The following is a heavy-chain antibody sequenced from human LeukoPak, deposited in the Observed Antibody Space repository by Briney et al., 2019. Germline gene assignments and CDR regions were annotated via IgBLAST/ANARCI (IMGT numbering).Heavy chain of an antibody. CDR3: VKEVTYYYGSGSYFDY. CDR2: ISSNGGST. D-gene: IGHD3-10*01. CDR1: GFTFSSYA. Sequence: GGSLRLSCPASGFTFSSYAMHWVRQAPGKGLEYVSAISSNGGSTYYADSVKGRFTISRDNSKNTLYLQMSSLRAEDTAVYYCVKEVTYYYGSGSYFDYWGQGTLVTVSS. V-gene: IGHV3-64D*06. J-gene: IGHJ4*02.